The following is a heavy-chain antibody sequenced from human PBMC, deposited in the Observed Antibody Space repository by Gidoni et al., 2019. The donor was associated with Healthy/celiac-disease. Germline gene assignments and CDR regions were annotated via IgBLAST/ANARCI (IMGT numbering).Heavy chain of an antibody. CDR1: GFTFSSYA. Sequence: QVQLVESGGGVVHPGRSLRLQCAASGFTFSSYAMPWVRQAPGKGLEWVAVISYDGSNKYYADSVKGRFTISRDNSKNTLYLQMNSLRAEDTAVYYCARDTHYDFWSGSLYYYGMDVWGQGTTVTVSS. V-gene: IGHV3-30-3*01. CDR2: ISYDGSNK. J-gene: IGHJ6*02. D-gene: IGHD3-3*01. CDR3: ARDTHYDFWSGSLYYYGMDV.